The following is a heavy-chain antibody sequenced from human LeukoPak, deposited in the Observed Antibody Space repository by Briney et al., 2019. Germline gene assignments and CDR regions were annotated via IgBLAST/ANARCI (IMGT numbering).Heavy chain of an antibody. CDR1: GFTFSSYG. CDR3: AKDHGSSWYPYYFDY. V-gene: IGHV3-30*02. J-gene: IGHJ4*02. CDR2: IWYDGSNK. D-gene: IGHD6-13*01. Sequence: GGSLRLSCAASGFTFSSYGMHWVRQAPGKGLEWVAVIWYDGSNKYYADSVKGRFTISRDNSKNTLYLQMNSLRAEDTAVYYCAKDHGSSWYPYYFDYWGQGTLVTVSS.